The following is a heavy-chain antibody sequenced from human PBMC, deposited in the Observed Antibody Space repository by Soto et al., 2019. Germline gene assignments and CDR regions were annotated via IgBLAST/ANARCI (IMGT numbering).Heavy chain of an antibody. D-gene: IGHD3-9*01. V-gene: IGHV1-8*01. Sequence: ASVKVSCKASGYTFSSYDINWVRQATGQGLEWMGWMNPNNGNTGYAQKFQGRVTMTRNTSTSTAYMELSSLRSDDTVVYYCARVGVLRYFGRPNAFDIWGQGTMVTVSS. CDR2: MNPNNGNT. CDR1: GYTFSSYD. CDR3: ARVGVLRYFGRPNAFDI. J-gene: IGHJ3*02.